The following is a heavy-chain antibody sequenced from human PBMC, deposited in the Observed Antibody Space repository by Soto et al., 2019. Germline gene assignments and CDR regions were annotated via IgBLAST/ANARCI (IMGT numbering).Heavy chain of an antibody. D-gene: IGHD5-12*01. J-gene: IGHJ6*03. CDR2: INPNGGVT. V-gene: IGHV1-2*04. CDR1: GDTFNDYY. CDR3: ARESGGATATLDYYYFYMDV. Sequence: QAQLVQSGAEVKKPGASVTVSCRSSGDTFNDYYIHWVRQAPGQGLEWMGWINPNGGVTKYAQKFQGWVSLTRDTSLRTVYMHLNRLRSDDTAVYYCARESGGATATLDYYYFYMDVWGTGTTVTVSS.